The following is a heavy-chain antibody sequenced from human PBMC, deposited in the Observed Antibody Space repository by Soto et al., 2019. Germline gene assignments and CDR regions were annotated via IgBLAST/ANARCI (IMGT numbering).Heavy chain of an antibody. D-gene: IGHD6-19*01. CDR3: ARGANRIAVAHEYFQH. CDR1: GGSISSYY. CDR2: IYYSGST. V-gene: IGHV4-59*01. Sequence: ASETLSLTCTVSGGSISSYYWSWIRQPPGKGLEWIGYIYYSGSTNYNPSLKSRVTISVDTSKNQFSLKLSSVTAADTAVYYCARGANRIAVAHEYFQHWGQRTLVTVSS. J-gene: IGHJ1*01.